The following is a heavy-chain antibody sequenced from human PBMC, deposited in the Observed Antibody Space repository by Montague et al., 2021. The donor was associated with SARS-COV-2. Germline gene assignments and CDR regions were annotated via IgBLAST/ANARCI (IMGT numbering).Heavy chain of an antibody. CDR1: GGSISSGGYN. CDR3: ASVAFDGGYYSVPLDV. V-gene: IGHV4-31*03. J-gene: IGHJ6*02. D-gene: IGHD2-21*02. Sequence: TLSLTCNFSGGSISSGGYNWSWIRQHPGKGLEWHGYIYYSGSTYYNPSIKIRVTISVDTSKNQLSLKPSSVTAAATAVYYCASVAFDGGYYSVPLDVWGQGTTVTVSS. CDR2: IYYSGST.